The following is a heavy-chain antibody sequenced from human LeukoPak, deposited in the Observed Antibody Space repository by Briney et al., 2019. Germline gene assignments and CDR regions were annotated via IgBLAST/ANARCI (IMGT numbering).Heavy chain of an antibody. J-gene: IGHJ4*02. CDR1: GFTFSSYA. D-gene: IGHD3-10*01. CDR2: ISGSGGST. CDR3: ARPLDYYGTTPDY. Sequence: PGGSLRLSCAASGFTFSSYAMSWVRQAPGKGLEWVSAISGSGGSTYYADSVKGRFTISRDNAKNSLYLQMNSLRAEDTAVYYCARPLDYYGTTPDYWGQGTLVTVSS. V-gene: IGHV3-23*01.